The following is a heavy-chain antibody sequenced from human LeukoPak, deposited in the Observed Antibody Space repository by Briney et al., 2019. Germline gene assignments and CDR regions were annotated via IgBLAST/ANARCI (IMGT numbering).Heavy chain of an antibody. CDR2: ISAYNGNT. CDR1: GYTFTSYG. J-gene: IGHJ4*02. V-gene: IGHV1-18*01. CDR3: AREGITFGGVIVLADY. Sequence: GASVKVSCKASGYTFTSYGISWVRQAPGQGLEWMGWISAYNGNTNYAQKLQGRVTMTTDTSTSTAYVELRSLRSDDTAVYYCAREGITFGGVIVLADYWGQGTLVTVSS. D-gene: IGHD3-16*02.